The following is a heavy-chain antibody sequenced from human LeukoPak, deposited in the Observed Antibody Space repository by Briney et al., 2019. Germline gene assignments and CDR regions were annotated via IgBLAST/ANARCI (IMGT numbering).Heavy chain of an antibody. CDR2: ISGSGGST. Sequence: GGSLRLSCAASGFTFSSYAMSWVRQAPGKGLEWVSAISGSGGSTYYADSVKGRFTISRDNSKNTLCLQMNRLRAEATDVYYGAKAYGQFDYWGQGPRVTVSS. J-gene: IGHJ4*02. CDR1: GFTFSSYA. CDR3: AKAYGQFDY. V-gene: IGHV3-23*01. D-gene: IGHD3-10*01.